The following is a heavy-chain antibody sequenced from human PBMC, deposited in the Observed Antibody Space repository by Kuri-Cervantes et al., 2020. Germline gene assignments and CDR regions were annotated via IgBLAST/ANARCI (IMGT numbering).Heavy chain of an antibody. D-gene: IGHD6-19*01. J-gene: IGHJ4*02. CDR1: GFTFSYYG. CDR3: TGAVAGSPFDN. Sequence: GESLKISCAASGFTFSYYGMHWVRQAPGKGLEWVSSISSSSSYIYYADSVKGRFTISRDNAKNSLYLQMNSLRAEDTALYCCTGAVAGSPFDNWGQGTLVTVSS. V-gene: IGHV3-21*01. CDR2: ISSSSSYI.